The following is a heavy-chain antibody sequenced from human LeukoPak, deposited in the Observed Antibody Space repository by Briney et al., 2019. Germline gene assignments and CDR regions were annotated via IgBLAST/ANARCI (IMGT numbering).Heavy chain of an antibody. Sequence: GGSLRLSCQPSAINSIVYSMNGFGRAPGRGRGWISYIGISSGNTKYADSVKGRFTISRDKARNSLYLQMNSLRVEDTAVYYCARDHRYAFDNWGHGTLVTVSS. V-gene: IGHV3-48*01. D-gene: IGHD5-12*01. CDR2: IGISSGNT. J-gene: IGHJ4*01. CDR3: ARDHRYAFDN. CDR1: AINSIVYS.